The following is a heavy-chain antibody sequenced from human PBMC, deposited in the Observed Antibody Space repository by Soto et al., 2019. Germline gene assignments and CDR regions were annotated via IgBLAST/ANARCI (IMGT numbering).Heavy chain of an antibody. V-gene: IGHV1-18*01. Sequence: ASVKVSCKASGYTFTSFGVNWVRQAPGQGLEWIGWVNTYNGNTKYSQKFQGRVTMTADTSTSTAYMEVGSLRSDDTAIYDCATAAEGIAAYVIWGQGTPVTVSS. D-gene: IGHD6-13*01. J-gene: IGHJ4*02. CDR2: VNTYNGNT. CDR1: GYTFTSFG. CDR3: ATAAEGIAAYVI.